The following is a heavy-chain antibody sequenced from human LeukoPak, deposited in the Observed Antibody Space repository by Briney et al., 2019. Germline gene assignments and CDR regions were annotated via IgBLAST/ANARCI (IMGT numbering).Heavy chain of an antibody. J-gene: IGHJ6*03. V-gene: IGHV5-51*01. CDR1: GYSFTSYW. D-gene: IGHD1-26*01. CDR3: ARQGRELLVNYYYYMDV. CDR2: IYPGDSDT. Sequence: AGESLKISCKGSGYSFTSYWIGWGRQLPRKGLGWMGIIYPGDSDTRYSPSFQGQVTISAEKSISTAYLQWSSLKASDTAMYYCARQGRELLVNYYYYMDVWGKGTTVTVSS.